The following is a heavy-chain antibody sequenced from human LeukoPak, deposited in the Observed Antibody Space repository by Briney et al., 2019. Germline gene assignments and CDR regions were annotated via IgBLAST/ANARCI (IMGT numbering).Heavy chain of an antibody. Sequence: GESLEISCKGSGYRLSSNWIGWVRQMPGKGLEWRGNIYPGEYDTRYSRSFQGQATISADKSISTAYLQWSSLKASDTAMYYCAIRYSGSYNDYWGQGTLVTVSS. CDR2: IYPGEYDT. CDR1: GYRLSSNW. D-gene: IGHD1-26*01. CDR3: AIRYSGSYNDY. V-gene: IGHV5-51*01. J-gene: IGHJ4*02.